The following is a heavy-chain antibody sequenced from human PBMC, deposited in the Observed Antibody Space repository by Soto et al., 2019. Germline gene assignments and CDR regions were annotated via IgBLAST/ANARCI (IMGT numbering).Heavy chain of an antibody. CDR3: ARDVRGRLAAAGTHYYYYGMDV. J-gene: IGHJ6*02. Sequence: QVQLVESGGGVVQPGRSLRLSCAASGFTFSSYAMHWVRQAPGKGLEWVAVISYDGSNKYYADSVKGRFTISRDNSKNTLYLQMNSLRAEDTAVYYCARDVRGRLAAAGTHYYYYGMDVWGQGTTVTVSS. D-gene: IGHD6-13*01. V-gene: IGHV3-30-3*01. CDR1: GFTFSSYA. CDR2: ISYDGSNK.